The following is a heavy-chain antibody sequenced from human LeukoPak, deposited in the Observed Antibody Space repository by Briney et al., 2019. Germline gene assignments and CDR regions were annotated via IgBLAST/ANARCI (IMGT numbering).Heavy chain of an antibody. CDR3: ARGFCESTPGGFDS. D-gene: IGHD3-16*01. CDR2: IHTSGST. Sequence: SSETLSLTCTVSGGSISNYYWSWIRQPAGKGLEWIGRIHTSGSTNYSPSLKSRVTMSVDTSKNQFSLQLNSVTPEDTAVYYCARGFCESTPGGFDSWGQGTLVTVSS. V-gene: IGHV4-4*07. CDR1: GGSISNYY. J-gene: IGHJ4*02.